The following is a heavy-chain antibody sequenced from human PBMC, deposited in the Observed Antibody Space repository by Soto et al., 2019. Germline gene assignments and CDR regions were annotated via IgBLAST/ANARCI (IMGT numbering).Heavy chain of an antibody. CDR1: RFTFGGYA. Sequence: PGGSLRLSCSASRFTFGGYAMSWVRQAPGKGLEWVSGITGNAANTVYADSVKGRFTISRDNSKNALYLQLNSLRAEDTAVYFCAKAARDCGGDCYSSYFDSWGPGALVTVSS. J-gene: IGHJ4*02. D-gene: IGHD2-21*02. CDR3: AKAARDCGGDCYSSYFDS. CDR2: ITGNAANT. V-gene: IGHV3-23*01.